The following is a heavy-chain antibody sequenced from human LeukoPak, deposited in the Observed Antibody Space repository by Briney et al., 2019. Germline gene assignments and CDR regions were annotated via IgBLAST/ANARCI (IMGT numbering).Heavy chain of an antibody. Sequence: SVKLSSKPATGISSSYGLSWVRQAPGRGLEWMGRIIPMYDTTDYTQKFQGRLTFTVDKSTGTAFMELSSLRSEDTATYYCVRDYDTSGPQKNYSDFWGRGTLVTVSS. V-gene: IGHV1-69*06. CDR3: VRDYDTSGPQKNYSDF. J-gene: IGHJ4*02. CDR1: TGISSSYG. D-gene: IGHD3-22*01. CDR2: IIPMYDTT.